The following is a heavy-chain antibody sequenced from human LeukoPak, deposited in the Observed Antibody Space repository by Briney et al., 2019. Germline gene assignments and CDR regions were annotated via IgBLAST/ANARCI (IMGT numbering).Heavy chain of an antibody. D-gene: IGHD3-22*01. CDR1: GGSISSGSYG. Sequence: SSETLSLTCTVAGGSISSGSYGWSWIRQPAGKGLGGIVRIYTSGSTNYNPALKSRVTISVDTSKNQLSLQLSSVPDADPAVYYCASPARRINMIVVDAAVDYWAQGTLVTVSS. V-gene: IGHV4-61*02. CDR2: IYTSGST. J-gene: IGHJ4*02. CDR3: ASPARRINMIVVDAAVDY.